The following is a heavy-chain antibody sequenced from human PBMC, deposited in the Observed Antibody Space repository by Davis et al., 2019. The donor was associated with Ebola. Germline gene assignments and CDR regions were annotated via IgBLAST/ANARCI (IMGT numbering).Heavy chain of an antibody. Sequence: GESLKISCTASGFTFSDYYMSWIRQAPGKGLEWVSAISGSGGSTYYADSVKGRFTISRDNSKNTLYLQMNSLRAEDTAVYYCARVRGLVTIFGVTYGMDVWGQGTTVTVSS. CDR2: ISGSGGST. J-gene: IGHJ6*02. CDR3: ARVRGLVTIFGVTYGMDV. D-gene: IGHD3-3*01. CDR1: GFTFSDYY. V-gene: IGHV3-23*01.